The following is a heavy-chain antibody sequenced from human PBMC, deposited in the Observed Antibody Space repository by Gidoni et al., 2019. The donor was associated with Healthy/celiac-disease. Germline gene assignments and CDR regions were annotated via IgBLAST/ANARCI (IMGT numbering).Heavy chain of an antibody. J-gene: IGHJ4*02. V-gene: IGHV4-39*07. D-gene: IGHD2-2*01. CDR2: IYYSGST. CDR1: GGSISSRSYY. Sequence: QLQLQESGPGLVKPSETLSLTCTVSGGSISSRSYYWGWIRQPPGKGLEWIGSIYYSGSTYYNPSLKSRVTISVDTSKNQFSLKLSSVTAADTAVYYCARRYCSSTSCYVSYFDYWGQGTLVTVSS. CDR3: ARRYCSSTSCYVSYFDY.